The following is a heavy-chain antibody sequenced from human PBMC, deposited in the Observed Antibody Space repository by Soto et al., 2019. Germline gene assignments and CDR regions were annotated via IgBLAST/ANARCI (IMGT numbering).Heavy chain of an antibody. CDR1: GYTFTGYY. V-gene: IGHV1-2*02. J-gene: IGHJ4*02. D-gene: IGHD6-19*01. Sequence: ASVKVSCKASGYTFTGYYMHWVRQAPGQGPEWMGWINPNSGGTNYAQKFQGRVTMTRDTSISTAYMELSRLRSDDTAVYYCARDRGEQWLATGDYWGQGTLVTVSA. CDR2: INPNSGGT. CDR3: ARDRGEQWLATGDY.